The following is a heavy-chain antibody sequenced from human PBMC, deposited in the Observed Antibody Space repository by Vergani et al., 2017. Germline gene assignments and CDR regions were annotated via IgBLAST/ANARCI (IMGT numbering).Heavy chain of an antibody. CDR1: GDSISSSNW. J-gene: IGHJ4*02. V-gene: IGHV3-23*01. Sequence: VQLQESGPGLVKPLGTLSLTCTVSGDSISSSNWWSWVRQAPGKGLQWVSGISGSGSSKFYEDSLKGRVTISRDNSKNTLFLEMNSLRTEDTATYFCAKGLGITLTAVWGGLDSWGPGTVVLVSS. CDR2: ISGSGSSK. D-gene: IGHD3-16*01. CDR3: AKGLGITLTAVWGGLDS.